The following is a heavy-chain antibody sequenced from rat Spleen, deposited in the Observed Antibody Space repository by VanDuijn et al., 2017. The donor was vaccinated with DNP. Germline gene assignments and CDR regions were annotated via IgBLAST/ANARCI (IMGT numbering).Heavy chain of an antibody. D-gene: IGHD1-11*01. CDR1: GFNFDDFW. J-gene: IGHJ2*01. CDR3: ARDAGGPFDY. CDR2: ILYDGSVT. V-gene: IGHV5-7*01. Sequence: EVQLVESGGGLVQPGRSLKLSCAASGFNFDDFWMGWVRQAPKKGLEWVATILYDGSVTYYPDSVKGRFTISRDNAKNTLQLQMNNLRSEDTATYYCARDAGGPFDYWGQGVMVTVSS.